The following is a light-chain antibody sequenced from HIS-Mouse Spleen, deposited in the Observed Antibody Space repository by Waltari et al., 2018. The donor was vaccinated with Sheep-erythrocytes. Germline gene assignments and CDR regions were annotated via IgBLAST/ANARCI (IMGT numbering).Light chain of an antibody. Sequence: AIQLTQSPSSLSASVGDRVTITCRASQGISSAFAWYQQKPGKAPKLLIYDASSLESGVPSRFSGSGSGTEFTLTISSLQPEDFATYYCQQFNNYPRTFGQGTKVEIK. CDR3: QQFNNYPRT. J-gene: IGKJ1*01. CDR2: DAS. V-gene: IGKV1D-13*01. CDR1: QGISSA.